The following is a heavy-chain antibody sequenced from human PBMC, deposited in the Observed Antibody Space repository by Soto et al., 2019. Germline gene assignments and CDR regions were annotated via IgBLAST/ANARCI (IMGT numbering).Heavy chain of an antibody. Sequence: EVQLLESGGGLVQPGGSLRLSCAASGFTFSSYAMSWVRQAPGKGLEWVSAISGSGGSTYYADSVKGRFTISSDNSKNTLYLHMNSLRAEDTAVYYCAKEGYYDSSGYPDHWGQGTLVTVSS. CDR3: AKEGYYDSSGYPDH. D-gene: IGHD3-22*01. V-gene: IGHV3-23*01. CDR2: ISGSGGST. CDR1: GFTFSSYA. J-gene: IGHJ5*02.